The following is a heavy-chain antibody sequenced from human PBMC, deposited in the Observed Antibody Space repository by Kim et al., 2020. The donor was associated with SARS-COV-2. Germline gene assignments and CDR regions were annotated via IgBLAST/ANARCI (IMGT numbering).Heavy chain of an antibody. CDR2: ITTNTGKP. Sequence: EGLEWMGWITTNTGKPTYAHGFTGRFVFSLDTSVSTAYLQISSLKAEDTAVYYCARSGYSYGYHWFDPWGQGTLVTVSS. V-gene: IGHV7-4-1*02. J-gene: IGHJ5*02. D-gene: IGHD5-18*01. CDR3: ARSGYSYGYHWFDP.